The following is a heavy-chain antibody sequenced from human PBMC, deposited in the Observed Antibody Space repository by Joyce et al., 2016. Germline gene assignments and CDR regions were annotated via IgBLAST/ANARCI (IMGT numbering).Heavy chain of an antibody. Sequence: EVQLVESGGGLVQPGGSLRLSCAASGFTFSTYWMHWVRQARGEGLVWVSRIDSDGSSTSYADSVKGRFTISRDNAKNTLSLQMNSLRVEDTAVYYCVRDYYGFDYWGQGTLVTVSS. CDR3: VRDYYGFDY. J-gene: IGHJ4*02. V-gene: IGHV3-74*01. CDR2: IDSDGSST. CDR1: GFTFSTYW. D-gene: IGHD3-10*01.